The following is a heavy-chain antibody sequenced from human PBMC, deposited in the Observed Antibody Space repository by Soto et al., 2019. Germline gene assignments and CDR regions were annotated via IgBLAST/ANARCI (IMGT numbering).Heavy chain of an antibody. CDR3: TRASGCVGDCFPNDDAFDI. CDR2: IRSKAYGGTT. V-gene: IGHV3-49*03. J-gene: IGHJ3*02. D-gene: IGHD2-21*01. CDR1: GFTFGDYA. Sequence: PGGSLRLSCTASGFTFGDYAMSWFRQAPGKGLEWVGFIRSKAYGGTTEYAASVKGRFTISRDDSKSIAYLQMNSLKTEDTAVYYCTRASGCVGDCFPNDDAFDIWGQGTMVTVSS.